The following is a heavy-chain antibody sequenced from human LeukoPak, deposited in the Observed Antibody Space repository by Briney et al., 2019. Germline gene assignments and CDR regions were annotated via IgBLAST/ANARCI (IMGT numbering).Heavy chain of an antibody. CDR2: INPNSGGT. CDR3: ARAWGSGSYGGKH. CDR1: GHNFIDYY. J-gene: IGHJ1*01. V-gene: IGHV1-2*02. Sequence: ASVKVSCKSSGHNFIDYYLHWVRQAPGQGLEWLGWINPNSGGTDYAQRFQGRVTLTRDTSISTAYMELSSLTSDDTAVYYCARAWGSGSYGGKHWGQGSLVTVTS. D-gene: IGHD1-26*01.